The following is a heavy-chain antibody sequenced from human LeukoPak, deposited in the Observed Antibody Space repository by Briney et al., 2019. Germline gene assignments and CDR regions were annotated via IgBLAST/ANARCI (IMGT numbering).Heavy chain of an antibody. J-gene: IGHJ4*02. CDR3: VRQFAS. CDR1: GFTFSDHI. V-gene: IGHV3-48*01. CDR2: VSGSGSTV. Sequence: GGSLGLSCAASGFTFSDHIMNWVRQLPGKRLEWAAYVSGSGSTVYYADSVKGRLTISRDNGKSSLYLQMNSLRVEDTALYYCVRQFASWGQGTLVTVSS.